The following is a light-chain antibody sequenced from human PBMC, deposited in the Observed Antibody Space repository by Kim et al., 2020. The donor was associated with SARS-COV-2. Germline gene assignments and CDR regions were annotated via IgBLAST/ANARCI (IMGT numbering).Light chain of an antibody. J-gene: IGKJ2*01. CDR1: QTVSSNY. CDR3: QQYGSSPYT. Sequence: EIVLTQNPGTLSLSPGERATLSCRASQTVSSNYLAWYQQRPGQAPRLLISGASSRATGIPDKFSGSGSGTDFSLTISRLEPEDFAVYYCQQYGSSPYTFGQGTKLEI. V-gene: IGKV3-20*01. CDR2: GAS.